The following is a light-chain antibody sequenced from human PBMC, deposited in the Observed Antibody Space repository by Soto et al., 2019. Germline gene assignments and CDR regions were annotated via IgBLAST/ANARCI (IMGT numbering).Light chain of an antibody. CDR2: KAS. CDR3: QQYNSYYEA. V-gene: IGKV1-5*03. CDR1: QTISSW. J-gene: IGKJ1*01. Sequence: DIQMTQSPSTLSGSVGDRVTITCRASQTISSWLAWYQQKPGKAPKLLIYKASTLKSGVPSRFRGSGSEKELGLTISSLQPDDFATYYCQQYNSYYEAVGQGTQVDIK.